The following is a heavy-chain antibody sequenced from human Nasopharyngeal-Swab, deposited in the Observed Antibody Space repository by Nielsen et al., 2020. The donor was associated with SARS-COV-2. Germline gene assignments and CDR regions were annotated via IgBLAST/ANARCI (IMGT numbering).Heavy chain of an antibody. J-gene: IGHJ3*02. CDR1: GGSISSGSYY. CDR2: IYTSGST. D-gene: IGHD2-15*01. CDR3: ARVMVVVPDAFDI. Sequence: SETLSLTCTVSGGSISSGSYYWSWIRQPAGKGLEWIGRIYTSGSTNYNPSLKSRVTISVDTSKNQFSLKLSSVTAADTAVYYCARVMVVVPDAFDIWGQGTMVTVSS. V-gene: IGHV4-61*02.